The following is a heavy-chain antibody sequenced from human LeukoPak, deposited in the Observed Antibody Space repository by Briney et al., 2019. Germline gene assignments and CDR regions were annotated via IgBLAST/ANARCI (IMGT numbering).Heavy chain of an antibody. V-gene: IGHV3-74*01. J-gene: IGHJ4*02. Sequence: GGSLRLSCAASGFIFSSYWMHWVRQAPGKGLVWVSRINSDGSSTSYADSVKGRFTISRDNAKNSLYLQMNSLRAEDTAVYYCARDPFRGDYGGYWGQGTLVTVSS. D-gene: IGHD4-17*01. CDR3: ARDPFRGDYGGY. CDR2: INSDGSST. CDR1: GFIFSSYW.